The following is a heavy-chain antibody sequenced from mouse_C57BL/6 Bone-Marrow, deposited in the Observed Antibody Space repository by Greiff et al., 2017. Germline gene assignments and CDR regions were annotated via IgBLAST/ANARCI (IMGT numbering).Heavy chain of an antibody. CDR2: IYPGSGNT. D-gene: IGHD2-2*01. V-gene: IGHV1-76*01. Sequence: QVQLQQSGAELVRPGASVKLSCKASGYTFTDYYINWVKQRPGQGLEWIARIYPGSGNTYYNEKFKGKATLTAEKSSSTAYMQLSSLTSEDSAVYFCARVPYGYVFFDYWGQGTTLTVSS. CDR1: GYTFTDYY. CDR3: ARVPYGYVFFDY. J-gene: IGHJ2*01.